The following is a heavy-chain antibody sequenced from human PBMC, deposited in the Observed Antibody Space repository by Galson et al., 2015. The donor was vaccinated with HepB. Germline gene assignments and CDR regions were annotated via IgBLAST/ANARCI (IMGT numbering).Heavy chain of an antibody. CDR1: GFTFSRFW. D-gene: IGHD3-10*01. CDR3: ARDVAGSGSR. CDR2: TNEYGSIT. J-gene: IGHJ4*02. Sequence: SLRLSCAASGFTFSRFWMHWVRHAPGKGMVWVSRTNEYGSITNYADSVKGRFTISRDNAKNTLFLQMNSLTVEDTAVYYCARDVAGSGSRWGQGTLVTVSS. V-gene: IGHV3-74*01.